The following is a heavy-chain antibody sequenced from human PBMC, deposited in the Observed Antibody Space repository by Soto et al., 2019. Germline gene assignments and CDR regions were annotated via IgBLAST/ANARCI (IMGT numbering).Heavy chain of an antibody. Sequence: SETLSLTCAVYGGSFSSYCWSWIRQPPGKGLEWIGYIYYSGSTNYNPSLKSRVTISVDTSKNQFSLKLSSVTAADTAVYYCARVQHYDYIWGSYTPSAFDIWGQGTMVTVSS. V-gene: IGHV4-59*01. CDR1: GGSFSSYC. CDR3: ARVQHYDYIWGSYTPSAFDI. J-gene: IGHJ3*02. D-gene: IGHD3-16*01. CDR2: IYYSGST.